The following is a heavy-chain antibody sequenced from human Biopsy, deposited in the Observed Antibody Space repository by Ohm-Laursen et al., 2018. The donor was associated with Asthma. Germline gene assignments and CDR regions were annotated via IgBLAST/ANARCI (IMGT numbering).Heavy chain of an antibody. Sequence: GASVKVSCKASDYIFPRCYISWVRQAPGQGLEWMGWISVHNGGTKYAQKFQGRVSLTTDTSTGTSYMDLKRLRSDDSAVDFCGLGKGGDQHAMVILYSWGQGTLVTVSS. CDR1: DYIFPRCY. J-gene: IGHJ4*02. D-gene: IGHD7-27*01. CDR3: GLGKGGDQHAMVILYS. V-gene: IGHV1-18*01. CDR2: ISVHNGGT.